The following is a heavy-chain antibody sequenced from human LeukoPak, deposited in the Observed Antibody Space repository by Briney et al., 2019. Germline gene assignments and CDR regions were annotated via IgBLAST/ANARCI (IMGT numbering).Heavy chain of an antibody. J-gene: IGHJ4*02. D-gene: IGHD3-16*02. CDR2: IRTKAYGGTP. V-gene: IGHV3-49*04. Sequence: PGGSLRLPCTTSGFTFGDYAMSWVRQAPGKGLEWVGFIRTKAYGGTPEYAASVKGRFTISRDDFKSIAYLQVNSLKTEDTAVYFCSGTSYVWGSYRSLDFWGQGTLVTVSS. CDR3: SGTSYVWGSYRSLDF. CDR1: GFTFGDYA.